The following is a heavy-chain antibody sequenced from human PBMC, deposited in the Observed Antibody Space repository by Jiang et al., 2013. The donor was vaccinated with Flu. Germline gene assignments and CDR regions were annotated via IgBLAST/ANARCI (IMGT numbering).Heavy chain of an antibody. CDR2: TYYRSKWYN. D-gene: IGHD6-13*01. V-gene: IGHV6-1*01. CDR1: SGNSVT. J-gene: IGHJ4*02. CDR3: ARYSNTSSFDY. Sequence: SGNSVTWNWIRQSPSRGLEWLGRTYYRSKWYNDYAVSVKSRITINPDTSKNQFSVQLNSVTPEDTAVYYCARYSNTSSFDYWGQGTLVTVSS.